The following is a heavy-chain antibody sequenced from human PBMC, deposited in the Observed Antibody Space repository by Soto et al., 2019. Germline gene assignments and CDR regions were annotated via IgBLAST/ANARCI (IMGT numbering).Heavy chain of an antibody. V-gene: IGHV3-7*01. Sequence: GGSLRLSCAVSGLTFSTTWMTWVRQAPGKGLEWLASINQDGSATYYVDSVKGRFTISRDNAKNSLYLQMNSLRDEDTAVYYCARDSCGGDCYWGAFDIWGQGTMVTVSS. D-gene: IGHD2-21*02. CDR3: ARDSCGGDCYWGAFDI. CDR1: GLTFSTTW. J-gene: IGHJ3*02. CDR2: INQDGSAT.